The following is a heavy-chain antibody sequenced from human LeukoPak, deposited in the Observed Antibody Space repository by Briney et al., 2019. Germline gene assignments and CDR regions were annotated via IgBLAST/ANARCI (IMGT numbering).Heavy chain of an antibody. Sequence: PSQTLSLTCTVSGGPISSGGYYWSWIRQHPGKGLEWIGYIYYSGSTYYNPSLKSRVTISVDTSKNQFSLKLSSVTAADTAVYYCARSQYYYDSSGYLDPWGQGTLVTVSS. CDR1: GGPISSGGYY. D-gene: IGHD3-22*01. CDR3: ARSQYYYDSSGYLDP. J-gene: IGHJ5*02. V-gene: IGHV4-31*03. CDR2: IYYSGST.